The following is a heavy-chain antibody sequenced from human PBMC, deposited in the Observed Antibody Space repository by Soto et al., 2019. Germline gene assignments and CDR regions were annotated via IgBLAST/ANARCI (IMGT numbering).Heavy chain of an antibody. CDR2: MNPKSGGT. CDR1: GYSFTGHD. V-gene: IGHV1-8*01. Sequence: QVQLVQSGAEVRKPGASVRVSCKASGYSFTGHDVNWVRQASGQGLEWMGWMNPKSGGTGYAQKFQGRVTMTRDTSINTAYMDLSGLTSQETAVYYCVKGAELKSGYYHAMDGWGQGTTVTVSS. D-gene: IGHD1-7*01. CDR3: VKGAELKSGYYHAMDG. J-gene: IGHJ6*02.